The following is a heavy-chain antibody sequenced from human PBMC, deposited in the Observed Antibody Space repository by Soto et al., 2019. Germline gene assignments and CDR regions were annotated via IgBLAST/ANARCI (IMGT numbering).Heavy chain of an antibody. CDR3: ARGGCSGGSCYSVGDDY. CDR2: ISNSGGST. V-gene: IGHV3-64*01. J-gene: IGHJ4*02. D-gene: IGHD2-15*01. Sequence: EVQLVESGGGLVQPGGSLRLSCAASGFTFSTYAMYWVRQAPGKGLEYVSAISNSGGSTYYANSVKGRFTISRDNSKNTLYLQMGSLRAEDMAVYYCARGGCSGGSCYSVGDDYWGQGTLVTVSS. CDR1: GFTFSTYA.